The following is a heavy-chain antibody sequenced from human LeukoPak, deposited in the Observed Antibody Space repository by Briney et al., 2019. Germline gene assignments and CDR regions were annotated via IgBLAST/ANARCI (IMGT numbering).Heavy chain of an antibody. CDR1: GYTFTGYY. Sequence: ASVKVSCKASGYTFTGYYMHWVRQAPGQGLEWMGWINPNSGGTNYAQKFQGRVTMTRDTSISTAYMELSRLRSDDTAVYYCARDLENDFDWLTILNYWGQGTLVTVSS. J-gene: IGHJ4*02. D-gene: IGHD3-9*01. CDR2: INPNSGGT. CDR3: ARDLENDFDWLTILNY. V-gene: IGHV1-2*02.